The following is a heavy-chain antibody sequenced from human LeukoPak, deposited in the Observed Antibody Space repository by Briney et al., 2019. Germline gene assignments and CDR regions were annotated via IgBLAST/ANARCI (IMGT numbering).Heavy chain of an antibody. CDR2: IYYSGST. Sequence: PSETLSLTCTVSGGSISSYYWSWIRQPPGKGLEWIGYIYYSGSTNYNPSLKSRVTISVDTSKNQFSLKLSSVTAADTAVYYCARGGDMTTVTTGINFDYWGQGTLVTVSS. D-gene: IGHD4-17*01. J-gene: IGHJ4*02. CDR1: GGSISSYY. V-gene: IGHV4-59*08. CDR3: ARGGDMTTVTTGINFDY.